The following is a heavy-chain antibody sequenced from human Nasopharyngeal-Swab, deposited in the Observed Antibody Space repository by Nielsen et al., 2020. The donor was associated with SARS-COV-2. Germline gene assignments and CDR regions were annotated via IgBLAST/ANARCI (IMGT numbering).Heavy chain of an antibody. V-gene: IGHV3-48*03. J-gene: IGHJ6*02. CDR3: AREIVVVVAATHYYYYGMDV. CDR2: ISSSGSTI. Sequence: GGSLRLSCAASGFTFSSYEMNWVRQAPGKGLEWVSYISSSGSTIYYADSVKGRFTISRDNAKNSLYLQMNSLRAEDTAVYYCAREIVVVVAATHYYYYGMDVWGQGTTVTVSS. CDR1: GFTFSSYE. D-gene: IGHD2-15*01.